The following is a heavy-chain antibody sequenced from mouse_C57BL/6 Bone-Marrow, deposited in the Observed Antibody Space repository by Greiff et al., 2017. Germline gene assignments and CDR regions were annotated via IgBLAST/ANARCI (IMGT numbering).Heavy chain of an antibody. V-gene: IGHV5-2*01. CDR1: EYEFPSHD. J-gene: IGHJ2*01. CDR3: AKQKVYYFDY. Sequence: EVQVVESGGGLVQPGESLKLSCESTEYEFPSHDMSWVRKTPAKRLELVAAINSECGSTSSPDTMESRFIISRGNTKKPLYMQMSSLRSEDTALYYCAKQKVYYFDYWGQGTTLTVSS. CDR2: INSECGST.